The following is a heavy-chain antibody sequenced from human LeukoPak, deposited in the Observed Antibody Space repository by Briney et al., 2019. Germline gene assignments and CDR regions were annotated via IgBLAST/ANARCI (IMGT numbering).Heavy chain of an antibody. CDR1: GGTFSSYT. D-gene: IGHD6-19*01. V-gene: IGHV1-69*04. J-gene: IGHJ4*02. CDR3: ARDVEVAGLRGFDY. CDR2: IIPILGIA. Sequence: ASVKVSCKASGGTFSSYTISWVRQAPGQGLEWMGRIIPILGIANYAQKFQGRVTITADKSTSTAYMEPSSLRSEDTAVYYCARDVEVAGLRGFDYWGQGTLVTVSS.